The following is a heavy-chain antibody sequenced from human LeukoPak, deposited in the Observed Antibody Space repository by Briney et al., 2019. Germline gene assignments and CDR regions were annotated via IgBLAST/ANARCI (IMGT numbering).Heavy chain of an antibody. Sequence: SETLSLTCTVSGGSISSGGYYWSWIRQHPGKGLEWIGYIYYSGSTYYNPSLKSRVTISVDKSKNQFSLKLSSVTAADTAVYYCARAQHFDDSSGYGLHYFDYWGQGTLVTVSS. CDR2: IYYSGST. CDR3: ARAQHFDDSSGYGLHYFDY. V-gene: IGHV4-31*03. J-gene: IGHJ4*02. CDR1: GGSISSGGYY. D-gene: IGHD3-22*01.